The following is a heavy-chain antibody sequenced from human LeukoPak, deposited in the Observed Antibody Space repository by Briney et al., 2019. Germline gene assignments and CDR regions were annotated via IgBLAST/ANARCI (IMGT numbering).Heavy chain of an antibody. J-gene: IGHJ4*02. V-gene: IGHV3-7*05. Sequence: PGGSLRLSCVASGFTFSSTWMGWVRQAPGEGLEWVASIKEDGSDKYYVDSVKGRFTISRDNAENSLFLQMNSLRAEDTAFYYCVRPRSGNYFDFWGQGTLVTVSS. CDR1: GFTFSSTW. CDR2: IKEDGSDK. CDR3: VRPRSGNYFDF.